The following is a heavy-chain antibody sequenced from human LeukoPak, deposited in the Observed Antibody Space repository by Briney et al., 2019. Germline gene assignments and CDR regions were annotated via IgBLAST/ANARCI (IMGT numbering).Heavy chain of an antibody. D-gene: IGHD2-15*01. Sequence: ASVKVSCKASGGTFSSYAISWVRQAPGQGLEWMGRIIPILGIANYAQKFQGRVTITADKSTSTAYMELSSLRSEDTAVYYCASQYCSGGSCYPYYFGYWGQGTLVTVSS. V-gene: IGHV1-69*04. CDR2: IIPILGIA. CDR3: ASQYCSGGSCYPYYFGY. CDR1: GGTFSSYA. J-gene: IGHJ4*02.